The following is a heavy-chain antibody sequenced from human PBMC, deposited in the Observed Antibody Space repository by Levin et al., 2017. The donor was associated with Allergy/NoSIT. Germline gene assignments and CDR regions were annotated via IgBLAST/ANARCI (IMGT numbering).Heavy chain of an antibody. CDR1: GYNFISYD. D-gene: IGHD2-21*01. Sequence: PVASVKVSCKASGYNFISYDINWVRQATGQGLEWMGWMNPNGTNGGYAQKFQGRLSLTTNTSTNTAYMELGSLRSEDTAVYYCVRGAQIDNVYVSLRDFQYGMGVWGQGTTVTVSS. V-gene: IGHV1-8*01. J-gene: IGHJ6*02. CDR3: VRGAQIDNVYVSLRDFQYGMGV. CDR2: MNPNGTNG.